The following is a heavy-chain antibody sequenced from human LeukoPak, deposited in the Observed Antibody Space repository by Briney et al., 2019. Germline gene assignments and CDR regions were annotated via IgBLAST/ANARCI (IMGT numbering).Heavy chain of an antibody. V-gene: IGHV3-74*01. CDR2: INSDGSVT. CDR1: GFTFSSYW. CDR3: ARVPNWFDP. J-gene: IGHJ5*02. Sequence: GGSLRLSCAASGFTFSSYWMHWVRQAPGKGLVWVSRINSDGSVTNYADSVKGRFTISRDNAKNTLYPQMNSLRGEDTAVCYCARVPNWFDPWGQGTLVTVPS.